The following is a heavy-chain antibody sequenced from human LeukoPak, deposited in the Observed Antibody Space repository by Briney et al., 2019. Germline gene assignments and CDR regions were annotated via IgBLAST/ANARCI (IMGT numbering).Heavy chain of an antibody. D-gene: IGHD6-19*01. CDR3: ARGGSYSSGWYFDY. V-gene: IGHV4-34*01. CDR2: INHSGST. CDR1: GGSFSAYY. Sequence: SETLSLTCAVYGGSFSAYYWSWIGQPPGMGLEWVGEINHSGSTKYNPSLKSRVTISMDTSKNQFFLKLSSVTAADTAVYYCARGGSYSSGWYFDYWGQGTLVTVSS. J-gene: IGHJ4*02.